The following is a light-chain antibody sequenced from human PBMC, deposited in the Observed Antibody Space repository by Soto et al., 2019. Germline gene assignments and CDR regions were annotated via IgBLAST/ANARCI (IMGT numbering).Light chain of an antibody. CDR1: QSIRDNY. J-gene: IGKJ5*01. Sequence: EIVLTQSPGTLSLSPGERATLYCRASQSIRDNYLAGYQQRPGQSPRLLISGASNRATGIPDRFSGSGSATDFTLTISRLEPEDFALYYCQQYGDSPITFGQGTRLEIK. CDR3: QQYGDSPIT. V-gene: IGKV3-20*01. CDR2: GAS.